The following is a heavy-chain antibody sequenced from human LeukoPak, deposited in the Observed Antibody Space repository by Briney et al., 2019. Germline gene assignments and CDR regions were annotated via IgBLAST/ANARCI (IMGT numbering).Heavy chain of an antibody. J-gene: IGHJ6*03. CDR1: GGSISGGYS. V-gene: IGHV4-61*09. CDR2: ISTSGTT. CDR3: ARETSETYSSGWGLYDSFYYMDV. D-gene: IGHD6-19*01. Sequence: SQTLSLACSASGGSISGGYSWNWIRQSAGQGLEWIGQISTSGTTMYNPSLQSRVTISLDTSRNHFSLTLNSATAADTAVYFCARETSETYSSGWGLYDSFYYMDVWGKGTTVTVSS.